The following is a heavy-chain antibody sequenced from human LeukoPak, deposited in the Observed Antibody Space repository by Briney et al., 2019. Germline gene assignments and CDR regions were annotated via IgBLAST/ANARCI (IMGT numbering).Heavy chain of an antibody. CDR3: ARDGPSYSTGWYRH. V-gene: IGHV1-69*05. D-gene: IGHD6-19*01. CDR1: GGTFSSYA. Sequence: ASVKVSCKASGGTFSSYAISWVRQAPGQGREWMGRIIPIFGTANYAQKFQGRVTITTDESTSTAYMELTSLRSEDRAVHYCARDGPSYSTGWYRHWGQGTLVTVSS. CDR2: IIPIFGTA. J-gene: IGHJ4*02.